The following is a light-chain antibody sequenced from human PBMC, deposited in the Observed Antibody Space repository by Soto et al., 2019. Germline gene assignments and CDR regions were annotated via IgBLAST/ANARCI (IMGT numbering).Light chain of an antibody. J-gene: IGKJ1*01. CDR1: QSVGSN. Sequence: EIVMTQSPATLSVSPWERVTLSCRARQSVGSNLAWYQQKPGQAPRLLIYGASTRATGIPARFSGSGSGTEFTLTISSLQSEDSAVYYCQQYQNLWTFGQGTKVDIK. V-gene: IGKV3-15*01. CDR3: QQYQNLWT. CDR2: GAS.